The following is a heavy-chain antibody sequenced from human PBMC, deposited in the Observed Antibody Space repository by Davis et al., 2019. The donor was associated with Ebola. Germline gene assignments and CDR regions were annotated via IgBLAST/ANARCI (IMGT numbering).Heavy chain of an antibody. J-gene: IGHJ4*02. CDR2: IYDSGGT. CDR3: ASLSPSDY. CDR1: GGSISSIAYY. Sequence: MPSETLSLTCTVSGGSISSIAYYWTWIRQHPGKGLEWIGYIYDSGGTKYNPSLKSRVTISLDKSKNQFSLNLTSVSAADTAVYYCASLSPSDYWGQGTLVTVSS. V-gene: IGHV4-31*03.